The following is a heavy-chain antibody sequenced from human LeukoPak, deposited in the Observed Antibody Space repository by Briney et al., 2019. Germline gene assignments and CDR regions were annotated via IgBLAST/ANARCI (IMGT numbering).Heavy chain of an antibody. Sequence: GGSLRLSCAASGCALSSYAMSWVREAPGKGLEWVSATSSSDAGTYHAESVRGRFTISRDNSKNTLYLQMNSLRADDAAVYYCARAPVTSCRGAFCYPFDIWGQGTLVTVSS. CDR1: GCALSSYA. CDR2: TSSSDAGT. CDR3: ARAPVTSCRGAFCYPFDI. J-gene: IGHJ4*02. D-gene: IGHD2-15*01. V-gene: IGHV3-23*01.